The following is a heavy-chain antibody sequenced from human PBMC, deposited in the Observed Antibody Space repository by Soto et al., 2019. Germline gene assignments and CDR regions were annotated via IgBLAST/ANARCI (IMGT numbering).Heavy chain of an antibody. D-gene: IGHD5-12*01. J-gene: IGHJ5*02. CDR3: ARLEGVAPNWFDP. CDR1: GGSFSGYY. V-gene: IGHV4-34*01. Sequence: PSETLSLTCAVYGGSFSGYYWSWIRQPPGKGLEWIGEINHSGSTNYNPSLKSRVTISVDTSKNQFSLKLSSVTAADTAVYYCARLEGVAPNWFDPWGQGTLVTVSS. CDR2: INHSGST.